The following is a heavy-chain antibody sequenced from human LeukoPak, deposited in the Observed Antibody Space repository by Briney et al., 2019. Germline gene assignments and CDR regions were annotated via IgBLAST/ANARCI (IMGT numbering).Heavy chain of an antibody. V-gene: IGHV3-73*01. CDR2: IRSKANSYAT. CDR3: TRHGLIIGTMDV. Sequence: GGSPRLSCAASGFTFSGSAMHWVRQASGKGLECVGRIRSKANSYATAYAASVKGRFTISRDDSKNTAYLQMNSLKTEDTAVYYCTRHGLIIGTMDVWGKGTTVTVSS. J-gene: IGHJ6*03. CDR1: GFTFSGSA. D-gene: IGHD3-10*01.